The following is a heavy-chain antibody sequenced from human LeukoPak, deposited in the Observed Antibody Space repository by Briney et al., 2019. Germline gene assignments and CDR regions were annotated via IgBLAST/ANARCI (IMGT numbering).Heavy chain of an antibody. CDR1: GFIVSNNY. CDR2: IYRGGSS. CDR3: AKDYVSGDGYWDFDY. V-gene: IGHV3-66*01. J-gene: IGHJ4*02. Sequence: GGPLRLSCVASGFIVSNNYMSWVRQAPGMGLEWVSTIYRGGSSFYADSVKGRFTISRDNSKNTLYLQMDSLRAEDTAVYYCAKDYVSGDGYWDFDYWGQGTLVTVSS. D-gene: IGHD5-24*01.